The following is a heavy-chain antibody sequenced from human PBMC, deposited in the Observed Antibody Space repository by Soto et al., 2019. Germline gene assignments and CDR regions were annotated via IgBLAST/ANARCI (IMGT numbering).Heavy chain of an antibody. CDR1: GDSISRGGYY. V-gene: IGHV4-31*03. J-gene: IGHJ5*02. D-gene: IGHD2-21*01. CDR3: ARDGAGAYGLGSFDP. Sequence: QVQLQESGPGLVKPSQTLSLTCTVSGDSISRGGYYWNWLRQHPRKGLEWIGYIYHSGSTIYNPSLKSRVPISVDTSKNRLSLELSTLTAADTAVYYCARDGAGAYGLGSFDPWGQGILVTVSS. CDR2: IYHSGST.